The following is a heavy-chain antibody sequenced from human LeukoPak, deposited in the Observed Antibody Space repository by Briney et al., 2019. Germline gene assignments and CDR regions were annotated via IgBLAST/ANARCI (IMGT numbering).Heavy chain of an antibody. V-gene: IGHV1-18*01. Sequence: ASVKVSCKASGYTFTSYGISWVRQAPGQGLEWMGWISAYNGNTNYAQKLQGRVTMTTDTSTSTAYMELRSLRSDDTAVYYCARGGYCSSTSCRTNVHQVAFDIWGQGTMVTVSS. D-gene: IGHD2-2*01. CDR2: ISAYNGNT. CDR3: ARGGYCSSTSCRTNVHQVAFDI. CDR1: GYTFTSYG. J-gene: IGHJ3*02.